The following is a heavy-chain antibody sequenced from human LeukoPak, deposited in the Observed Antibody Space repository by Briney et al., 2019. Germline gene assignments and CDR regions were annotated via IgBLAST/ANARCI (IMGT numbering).Heavy chain of an antibody. D-gene: IGHD5-18*01. J-gene: IGHJ4*02. V-gene: IGHV5-51*01. CDR1: GYSFTSYW. CDR3: AVSGYSYGDIPEY. Sequence: GESLKISCKGSGYSFTSYWIGWVRQMPGKGLEWMGNIYPGDSDTRYSPSFQGQVTISADKSISTAYLQWSSLKASDTAMYYCAVSGYSYGDIPEYWGQGTLVTVSS. CDR2: IYPGDSDT.